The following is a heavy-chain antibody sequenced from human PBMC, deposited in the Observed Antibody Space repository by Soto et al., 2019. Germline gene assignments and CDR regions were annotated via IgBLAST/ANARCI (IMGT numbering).Heavy chain of an antibody. Sequence: PSETLSLTCTVSGDSISNFYWSWLRQPPGKGLEWIVSIYYSGSTNYNPSLKSRVTISVHTSKNQFSLRLSSVTAADTAVYYCARDRTKFDPWGQGTLVTVSS. J-gene: IGHJ5*02. V-gene: IGHV4-59*01. CDR3: ARDRTKFDP. CDR2: IYYSGST. CDR1: GDSISNFY.